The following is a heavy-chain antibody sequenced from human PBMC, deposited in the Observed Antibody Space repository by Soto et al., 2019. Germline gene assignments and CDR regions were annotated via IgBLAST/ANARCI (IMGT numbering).Heavy chain of an antibody. CDR2: FRTGGDDGTT. CDR3: AKKVNSGPGSQYFDY. D-gene: IGHD3-10*01. Sequence: GGSLRLSCAASGFTFSSYSMSWVRQAPGKGLEWVSGFRTGGDDGTTYYADSVKGRFTISRDNSKNTLFLQMNSLRAEDTAIYYCAKKVNSGPGSQYFDYWGQGTLVTVS. CDR1: GFTFSSYS. J-gene: IGHJ4*02. V-gene: IGHV3-23*01.